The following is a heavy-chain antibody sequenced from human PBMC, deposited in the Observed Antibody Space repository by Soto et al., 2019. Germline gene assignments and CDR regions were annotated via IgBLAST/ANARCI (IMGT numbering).Heavy chain of an antibody. CDR1: GVTFTSYA. V-gene: IGHV3-23*01. CDR3: AKGSFGFDY. Sequence: PGGSLRLSCAASGVTFTSYAMTWVRQVPGEGLQWVSSISKSGDSTYYADSVKGRFTTSRDNSKNTLYLQMNSVRAEDTAIYYCAKGSFGFDYWGQGTLVTVS. CDR2: ISKSGDST. D-gene: IGHD3-10*01. J-gene: IGHJ4*02.